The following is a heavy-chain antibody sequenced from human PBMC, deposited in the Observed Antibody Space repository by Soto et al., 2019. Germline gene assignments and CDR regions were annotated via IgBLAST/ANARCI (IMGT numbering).Heavy chain of an antibody. Sequence: SETLSLTCAVYGGSFSGYYWSWIRQPPGKGLEWIGEINHSGSTNYNPSLKSRVTISVDTSKNQFSLKLSSVTAADTAVYYCARGRSIESWLLAARRHGMDVWGQGTTVTVSS. J-gene: IGHJ6*02. V-gene: IGHV4-34*01. CDR3: ARGRSIESWLLAARRHGMDV. D-gene: IGHD6-6*01. CDR2: INHSGST. CDR1: GGSFSGYY.